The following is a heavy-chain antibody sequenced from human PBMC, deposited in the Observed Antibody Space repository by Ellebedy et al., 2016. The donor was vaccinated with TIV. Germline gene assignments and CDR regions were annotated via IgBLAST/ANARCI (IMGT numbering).Heavy chain of an antibody. Sequence: GGSLRLSXESSEFTFSNAWMHWVRQAPGKGLEWVAVVWHDGSTTYYEDSVKGRFTISRDNSKNTLYLQMNDLRVEDTAVYYCARGRGYSAGWFQDWFDSWGQGTPVTVSS. J-gene: IGHJ5*01. CDR3: ARGRGYSAGWFQDWFDS. CDR1: EFTFSNAW. CDR2: VWHDGSTT. V-gene: IGHV3-33*08. D-gene: IGHD6-19*01.